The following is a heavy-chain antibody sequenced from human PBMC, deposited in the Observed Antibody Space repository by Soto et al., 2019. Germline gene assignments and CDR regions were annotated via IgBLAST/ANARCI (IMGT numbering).Heavy chain of an antibody. D-gene: IGHD6-19*01. CDR2: INPSGGST. J-gene: IGHJ4*02. V-gene: IGHV1-46*04. CDR1: GYTFTSYY. CDR3: AREAGLVPFDY. Sequence: QVQLVQSGAEVKKPGASVKVSCKASGYTFTSYYLHWVRQAPGQGLEWTGIINPSGGSTSYAQKLQGRVTMTRDTSTGTVYMELSSLRSEDTAVYYCAREAGLVPFDYWGQGTLVTVSS.